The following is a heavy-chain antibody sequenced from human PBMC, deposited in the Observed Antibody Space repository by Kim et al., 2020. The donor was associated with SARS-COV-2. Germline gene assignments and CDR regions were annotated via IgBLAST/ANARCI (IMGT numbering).Heavy chain of an antibody. CDR2: ISSSGSTI. Sequence: GGSLRLSCAASGFTFSSYEMNWVRQAPGKGLEWVSYISSSGSTIYYADSVKGRFTISRDNAKNSLYLQMNSLRAEDTAVYYCARVGYDFWSGYYQGYFDYWGQGTLVTVSS. D-gene: IGHD3-3*01. CDR3: ARVGYDFWSGYYQGYFDY. CDR1: GFTFSSYE. V-gene: IGHV3-48*03. J-gene: IGHJ4*02.